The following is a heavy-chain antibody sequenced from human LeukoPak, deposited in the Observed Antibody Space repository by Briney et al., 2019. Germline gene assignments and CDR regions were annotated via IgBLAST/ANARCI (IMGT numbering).Heavy chain of an antibody. Sequence: ASVKVSCKASGYTFTSYGISWVRQAPGQGLEWMGWISAYNGNTNYAQKLQGRVTMTTDTSTSTAYMELRSLRSDDTAVYYCARDRILGYCSSTSCYSNWFDPWGQGTLVTVSS. CDR3: ARDRILGYCSSTSCYSNWFDP. J-gene: IGHJ5*02. D-gene: IGHD2-2*02. V-gene: IGHV1-18*01. CDR2: ISAYNGNT. CDR1: GYTFTSYG.